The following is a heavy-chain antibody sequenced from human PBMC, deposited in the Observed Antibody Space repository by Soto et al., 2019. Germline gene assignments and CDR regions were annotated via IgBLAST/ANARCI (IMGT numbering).Heavy chain of an antibody. CDR2: IWYDGSNK. D-gene: IGHD4-4*01. Sequence: GGSLRLSCAASGFTFSSYGMHWVRQAPGKGLEWVAVIWYDGSNKYYADSVKGRFTISRDNSKNTLYLQMNSLRAEDTAVYYCATERSNSGMDVWGQGTTVTVSS. J-gene: IGHJ6*02. V-gene: IGHV3-33*08. CDR1: GFTFSSYG. CDR3: ATERSNSGMDV.